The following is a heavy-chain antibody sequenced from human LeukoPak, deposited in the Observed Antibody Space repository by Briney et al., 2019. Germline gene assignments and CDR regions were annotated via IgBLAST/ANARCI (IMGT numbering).Heavy chain of an antibody. CDR2: IYYNGST. D-gene: IGHD3-16*01. Sequence: NSSETLSLTCTVSGGSISSSSYYWGWIRQPPGKGLEWIGSIYYNGSTYYNPSLKSRVTISIDTSENQFSLKLGSVTAADTAVYFCARSSPYITMITYWGQGILVAVSS. CDR3: ARSSPYITMITY. J-gene: IGHJ4*02. CDR1: GGSISSSSYY. V-gene: IGHV4-39*01.